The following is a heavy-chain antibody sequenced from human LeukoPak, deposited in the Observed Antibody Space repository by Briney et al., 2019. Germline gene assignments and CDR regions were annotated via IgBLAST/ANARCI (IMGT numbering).Heavy chain of an antibody. D-gene: IGHD1-1*01. Sequence: ASVKVSCQASGYTFTTYGITWVRQAPGQGLEWMGYINPYNGNTNYALKLQGRVTMTTDTSTSTASMELRGLRSDDTAIYYCARTGSPNYSYYYLDVWGKGTTVTVSS. CDR2: INPYNGNT. J-gene: IGHJ6*03. V-gene: IGHV1-18*01. CDR3: ARTGSPNYSYYYLDV. CDR1: GYTFTTYG.